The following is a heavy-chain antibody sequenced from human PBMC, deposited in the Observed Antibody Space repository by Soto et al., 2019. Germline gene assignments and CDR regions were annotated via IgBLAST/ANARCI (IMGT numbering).Heavy chain of an antibody. V-gene: IGHV4-38-2*01. CDR3: ARGGPYSSSLYYFDY. CDR1: GDSITSGYY. CDR2: FYHTGST. J-gene: IGHJ4*02. Sequence: PSETLSLTCDVSGDSITSGYYWGVIRQPPGKGLEWMGSFYHTGSTYYNPSLKSRVTISVDTSTNQFSLKLTSVTAADTAVYYCARGGPYSSSLYYFDYWGQGTLVTVSS. D-gene: IGHD6-13*01.